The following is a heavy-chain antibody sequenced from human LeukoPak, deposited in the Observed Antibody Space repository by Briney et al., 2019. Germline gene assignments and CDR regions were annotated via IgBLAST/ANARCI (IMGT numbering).Heavy chain of an antibody. CDR3: AKDPYCSSTSCSMAPFDY. V-gene: IGHV3-23*01. Sequence: PGGSLRLSCAASGFTVSSYAMSWVRQAPGKGLEWVSAISGSGGSTYYADSVKGRFTISRDNSKNTLYLQMNGLRAEDTAVYYCAKDPYCSSTSCSMAPFDYWGQGTLVTVSS. J-gene: IGHJ4*02. D-gene: IGHD2-2*01. CDR2: ISGSGGST. CDR1: GFTVSSYA.